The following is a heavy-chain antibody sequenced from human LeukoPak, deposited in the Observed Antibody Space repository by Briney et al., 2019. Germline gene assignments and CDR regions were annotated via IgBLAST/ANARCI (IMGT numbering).Heavy chain of an antibody. CDR2: ISSSSSYI. CDR1: GFTFSSYA. Sequence: PGRSLRLSCAASGFTFSSYAMHWVRQAPGKGLEWVSSISSSSSYIYYADSVKGRFTISRDNAKNSLYLQMNSLRAEDTAVYYCARDHHAAGIAVADPDDYWGQGTLVTVSS. V-gene: IGHV3-21*01. J-gene: IGHJ4*02. D-gene: IGHD6-19*01. CDR3: ARDHHAAGIAVADPDDY.